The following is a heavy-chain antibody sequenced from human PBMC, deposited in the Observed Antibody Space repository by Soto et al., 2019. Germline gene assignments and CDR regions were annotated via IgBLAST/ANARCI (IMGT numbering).Heavy chain of an antibody. CDR3: ARETNYSFDY. V-gene: IGHV1-18*01. CDR2: ITAYNGNT. Sequence: QVQLEQSGGDVKKPGSSLKVSCKASGYTFINHGIAWVRQAPGQGLEWMGWITAYNGNTNYAQKFRGRVTMTTDPSTTTAYMELRRLTSDDTAVYYCARETNYSFDYWGQGSLVTVSS. CDR1: GYTFINHG. J-gene: IGHJ4*02.